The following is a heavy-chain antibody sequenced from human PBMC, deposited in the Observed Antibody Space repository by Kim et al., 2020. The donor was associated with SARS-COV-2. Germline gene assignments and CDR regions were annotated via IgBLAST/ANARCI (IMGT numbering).Heavy chain of an antibody. D-gene: IGHD2-2*01. CDR3: ARVSGYCSSTSCFAGAFDI. CDR2: TYYRSKWYN. V-gene: IGHV6-1*01. J-gene: IGHJ3*02. Sequence: SQTLSLTCAISGDRVSSNSAAWNWIRQSPSRGLEWLGRTYYRSKWYNDYAVSVKSRITINPDTSKNQFSLQLNSVTPEDTAVYYCARVSGYCSSTSCFAGAFDIWGQGTMVTVSS. CDR1: GDRVSSNSAA.